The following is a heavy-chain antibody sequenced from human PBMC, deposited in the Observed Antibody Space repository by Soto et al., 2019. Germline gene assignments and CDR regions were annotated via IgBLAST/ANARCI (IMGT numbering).Heavy chain of an antibody. CDR1: GFTFSSYG. J-gene: IGHJ6*02. Sequence: QVQLVESGGGVVQPGRSLRLSCAASGFTFSSYGMHWVRQAPGKGLEWVAVISYDGSNKYYANSVKGRFTISRDNSKTSRYLQMNSLRAEDTALYYCAKDPRGPSYSVWYGMDVWGQGTTVTVSS. D-gene: IGHD2-21*01. CDR2: ISYDGSNK. V-gene: IGHV3-30*18. CDR3: AKDPRGPSYSVWYGMDV.